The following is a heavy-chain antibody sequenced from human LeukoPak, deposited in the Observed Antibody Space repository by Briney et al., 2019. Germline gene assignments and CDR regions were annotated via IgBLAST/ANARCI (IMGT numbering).Heavy chain of an antibody. CDR1: GGSISSYY. Sequence: SETLSLTCTVSGGSISSYYWSWIRQPAGKGLEWIGRIYTSGSTNYNPSLKSRVTMSVDTSKNQFSLKLSSVTAADTAVYYCAREDQPMVRLILNWFDPWGQGTLVTVSS. D-gene: IGHD3-10*01. V-gene: IGHV4-4*07. CDR3: AREDQPMVRLILNWFDP. J-gene: IGHJ5*02. CDR2: IYTSGST.